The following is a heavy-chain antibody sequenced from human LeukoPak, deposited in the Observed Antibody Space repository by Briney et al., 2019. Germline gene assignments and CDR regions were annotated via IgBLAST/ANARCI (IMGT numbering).Heavy chain of an antibody. D-gene: IGHD3-10*01. CDR3: ARGNTMVLDY. Sequence: PSETLSLTCAVYGGSFSGYYWSWIRQPPGKGLEWIGETNHSGSTNYNPSLKSRVTISVDTSKNQFSLKLSSVTAADTAVYYCARGNTMVLDYWGQGTLVTVSS. V-gene: IGHV4-34*01. CDR1: GGSFSGYY. J-gene: IGHJ4*02. CDR2: TNHSGST.